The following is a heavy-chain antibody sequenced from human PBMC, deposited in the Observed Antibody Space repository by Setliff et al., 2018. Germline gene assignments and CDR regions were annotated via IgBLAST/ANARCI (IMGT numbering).Heavy chain of an antibody. D-gene: IGHD3-3*01. J-gene: IGHJ5*02. V-gene: IGHV1-24*01. CDR2: FDPEDGET. Sequence: GASVKVSCKVSGYTLTELSMHWVRQAPGKGLEWMGGFDPEDGETIYAQKFQGRVTMTEDTSTNTAYMELSSLRSEDTAVYYCARGDFWSGYSDNLNWFDPWGQGTLVTVSS. CDR1: GYTLTELS. CDR3: ARGDFWSGYSDNLNWFDP.